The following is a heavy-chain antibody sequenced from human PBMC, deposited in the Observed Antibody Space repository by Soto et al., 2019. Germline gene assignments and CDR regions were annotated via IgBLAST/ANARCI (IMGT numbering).Heavy chain of an antibody. V-gene: IGHV4-34*01. Sequence: SETLSLTCAVYGGSFSGYYWSWIRQPPGKGLEWIGEINHSGSTNYNPSLKSRVTISVDTSKNQFSLKLSSVTAADTAVYYCARGQNPKYCSGGSCYSIYPYYMDVWGKGTTVTVSS. D-gene: IGHD2-15*01. CDR2: INHSGST. J-gene: IGHJ6*03. CDR3: ARGQNPKYCSGGSCYSIYPYYMDV. CDR1: GGSFSGYY.